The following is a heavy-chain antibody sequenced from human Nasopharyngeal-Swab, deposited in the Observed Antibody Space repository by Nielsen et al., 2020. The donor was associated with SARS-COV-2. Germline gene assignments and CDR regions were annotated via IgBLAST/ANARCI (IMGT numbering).Heavy chain of an antibody. CDR2: IGSSSYI. J-gene: IGHJ4*02. D-gene: IGHD2-2*01. CDR3: ARMDHIVVVPAAPGGADY. Sequence: WIRQPPGKGLEWVSSIGSSSYIYYADSVKGRFTISRDNAKNSLYLQMNSLRAEDTAVYYCARMDHIVVVPAAPGGADYWGQGTLVTVSS. V-gene: IGHV3-69-1*01.